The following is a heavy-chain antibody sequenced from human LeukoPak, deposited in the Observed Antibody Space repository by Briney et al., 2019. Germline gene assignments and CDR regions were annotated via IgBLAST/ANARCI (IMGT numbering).Heavy chain of an antibody. J-gene: IGHJ4*02. V-gene: IGHV3-30*18. Sequence: PGGSLRLSCVGSGFTFSSYGMHWVRQVPGKGLEWVAVISYDETNKHYADSVKGRFTISRDNSKNTLYLQMNSLRPEDTAVYYCAKVESGLMIWGIIAVGSLDCWGQGTLVTVSS. CDR3: AKVESGLMIWGIIAVGSLDC. D-gene: IGHD3-10*01. CDR2: ISYDETNK. CDR1: GFTFSSYG.